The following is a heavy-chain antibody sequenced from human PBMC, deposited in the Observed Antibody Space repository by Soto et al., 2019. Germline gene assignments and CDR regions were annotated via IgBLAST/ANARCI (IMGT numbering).Heavy chain of an antibody. Sequence: PSETLSLTCTVSGGSISSGDYYWSWIRQPPGKGLEWIGYIYYSGSTYYNPSLKSQVTISVDTSKNQFSLKLSSVTAADTAVYYCARHQSHSSSYVDPWGQGTLVTVSS. CDR1: GGSISSGDYY. J-gene: IGHJ5*02. V-gene: IGHV4-30-4*01. CDR3: ARHQSHSSSYVDP. CDR2: IYYSGST. D-gene: IGHD6-13*01.